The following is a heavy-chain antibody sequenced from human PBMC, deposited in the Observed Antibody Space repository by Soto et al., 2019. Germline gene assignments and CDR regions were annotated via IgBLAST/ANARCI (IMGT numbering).Heavy chain of an antibody. Sequence: PSETLSLTCTVSGGSISSSSYYWGWIRQPPGKGLEWIGSIYYSGSTYYNPSLKSRVTISVDTSKNQFSLKLSSVTAADTAVYYCARHVNGAIAARPFQFDPWGQGTLVTVSS. J-gene: IGHJ5*02. V-gene: IGHV4-39*01. CDR3: ARHVNGAIAARPFQFDP. D-gene: IGHD6-6*01. CDR2: IYYSGST. CDR1: GGSISSSSYY.